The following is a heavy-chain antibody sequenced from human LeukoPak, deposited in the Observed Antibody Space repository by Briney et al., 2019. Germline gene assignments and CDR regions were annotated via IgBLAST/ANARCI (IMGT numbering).Heavy chain of an antibody. J-gene: IGHJ4*02. Sequence: SETLSVTCTVSGGSIRSSYYYWGWIRQPPGKGLEWIGSIYDSGSTYYNPSLKSRVAISVDTSKNQFSLKLNSVTAADTAVYYCAVEGGIVGATGYWGQGTLVTVSS. CDR3: AVEGGIVGATGY. V-gene: IGHV4-39*01. D-gene: IGHD1-26*01. CDR1: GGSIRSSYYY. CDR2: IYDSGST.